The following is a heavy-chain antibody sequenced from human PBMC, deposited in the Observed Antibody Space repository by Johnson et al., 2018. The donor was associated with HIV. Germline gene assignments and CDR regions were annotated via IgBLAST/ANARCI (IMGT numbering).Heavy chain of an antibody. V-gene: IGHV3-48*02. J-gene: IGHJ3*02. Sequence: VQLVESGGGVVQPGRSVRLSCAASGLSFSSYGMEWVRQAPGHGLEWVSYISSSGSTIYYADSVKGRFTISRDNAKNSLYLQMNSLRDEDTAVYYCARVQWLILDAFDIWGQGTMVTVSS. CDR2: ISSSGSTI. CDR3: ARVQWLILDAFDI. D-gene: IGHD6-19*01. CDR1: GLSFSSYG.